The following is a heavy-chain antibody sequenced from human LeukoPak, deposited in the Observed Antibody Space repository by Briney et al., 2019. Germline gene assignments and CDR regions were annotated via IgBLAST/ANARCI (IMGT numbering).Heavy chain of an antibody. J-gene: IGHJ3*02. D-gene: IGHD3-9*01. CDR3: ARLSRDILTGYYVASDI. Sequence: GESLKISCKGSGYSFTSYWIGWVRQMPGKGLEWMGIIYPGDSDTRYSPSFQGQVTISADKSISTAYLQWSSLKASDTAMYYCARLSRDILTGYYVASDIWGQGTMVTVSS. V-gene: IGHV5-51*01. CDR2: IYPGDSDT. CDR1: GYSFTSYW.